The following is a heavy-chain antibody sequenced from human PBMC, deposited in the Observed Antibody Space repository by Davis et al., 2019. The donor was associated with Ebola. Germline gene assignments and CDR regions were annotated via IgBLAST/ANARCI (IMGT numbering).Heavy chain of an antibody. D-gene: IGHD6-13*01. Sequence: GESLKISCRGSGYSFTSYWIGWVRQMPGKGLEWMGIIYPGDSDTRYSPSFQGQVTISADKSISTAYLQWSSLKASDTAVYYCARASGYSSSWYSTYYFDYWGQGTLVTVSS. V-gene: IGHV5-51*01. J-gene: IGHJ4*02. CDR3: ARASGYSSSWYSTYYFDY. CDR1: GYSFTSYW. CDR2: IYPGDSDT.